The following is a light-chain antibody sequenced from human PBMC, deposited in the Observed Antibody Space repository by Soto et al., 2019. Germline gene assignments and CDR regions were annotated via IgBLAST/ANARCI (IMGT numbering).Light chain of an antibody. CDR3: QQYGNSPPYT. CDR1: QSVSSSY. CDR2: GAS. Sequence: EMVLTQSPGTLSLSPGERATLSCRASQSVSSSYLAWYQQKPGQAPRLLIYGASSRATGIPDRFSGSGSGTDFTLTISRLEPEDFAVYYCQQYGNSPPYTFGQGTKLEIK. V-gene: IGKV3-20*01. J-gene: IGKJ2*01.